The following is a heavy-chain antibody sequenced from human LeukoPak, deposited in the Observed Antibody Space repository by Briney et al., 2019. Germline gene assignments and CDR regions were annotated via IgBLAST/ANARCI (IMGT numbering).Heavy chain of an antibody. CDR2: IIPIFGTA. J-gene: IGHJ6*02. D-gene: IGHD3-10*01. V-gene: IGHV1-69*01. Sequence: XAXGQGLEWXGGIIPIFGTANYAQKFQGRVTITADESTSTAYMELSSLRSEDTAVYYCARDSIQHGDYGMDVWGQGTTVTVSS. CDR3: ARDSIQHGDYGMDV.